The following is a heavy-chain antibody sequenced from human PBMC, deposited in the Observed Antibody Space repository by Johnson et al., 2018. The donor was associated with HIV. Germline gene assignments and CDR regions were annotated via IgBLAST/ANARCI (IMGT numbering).Heavy chain of an antibody. J-gene: IGHJ3*02. CDR1: GFTVSSNY. D-gene: IGHD6-19*01. CDR3: ARTGRAVAGTPQAFDI. V-gene: IGHV3-66*01. Sequence: VQLVESGGGLVQPGGSLRLSCAASGFTVSSNYMSWVRQAPGKGLEWVSVIYSGGSTYYADSVKGRFTISRDNSKNTLYLQMNSLRAEDTAVYYCARTGRAVAGTPQAFDIWGQGTMVTVSS. CDR2: IYSGGST.